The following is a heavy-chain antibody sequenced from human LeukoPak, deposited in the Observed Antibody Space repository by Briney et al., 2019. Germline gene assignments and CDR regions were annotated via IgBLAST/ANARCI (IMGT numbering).Heavy chain of an antibody. D-gene: IGHD1-14*01. CDR3: AKEITSGNS. CDR1: GFIFSSDA. Sequence: QPGGSLRLSCVASGFIFSSDAMTWVRQAPGKGLEWVSGISANSGDSTFYAASVKGRFTISRDNSKNTLHLQMNSLRAEDTAVYYCAKEITSGNSWGQGTLVTVSS. J-gene: IGHJ4*02. CDR2: ISANSGDST. V-gene: IGHV3-23*01.